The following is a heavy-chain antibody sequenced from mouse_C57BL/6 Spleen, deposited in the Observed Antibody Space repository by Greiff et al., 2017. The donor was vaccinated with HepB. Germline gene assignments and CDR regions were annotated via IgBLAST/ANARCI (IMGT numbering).Heavy chain of an antibody. CDR3: ARRGNGNDAMDY. CDR2: IWSDGST. J-gene: IGHJ4*01. D-gene: IGHD2-1*01. V-gene: IGHV2-6*03. Sequence: VMLVESGPGLVAPSQRLSITCTVSGFSLTSYGVHWVRQPPGKGLEWLVVIWSDGSTTYNSALKSRLSISKDNSKSQVFLKMNSLQTDDTAMYYCARRGNGNDAMDYWGQGTSVTVSS. CDR1: GFSLTSYG.